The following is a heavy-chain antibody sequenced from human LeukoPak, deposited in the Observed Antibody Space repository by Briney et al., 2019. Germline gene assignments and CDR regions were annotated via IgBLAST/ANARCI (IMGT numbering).Heavy chain of an antibody. V-gene: IGHV4-4*08. D-gene: IGHD3-22*01. J-gene: IGHJ4*02. Sequence: SETLSLSCTVSGAFISSSYWSWLRQPPGKGLEWIAYIHTNGNTNSNPSLKSRVTVSVDASKNQFSLKLRSVAAADTALYYCARGYYDSRGFSNPFDSWGQGTLVTVSS. CDR1: GAFISSSY. CDR3: ARGYYDSRGFSNPFDS. CDR2: IHTNGNT.